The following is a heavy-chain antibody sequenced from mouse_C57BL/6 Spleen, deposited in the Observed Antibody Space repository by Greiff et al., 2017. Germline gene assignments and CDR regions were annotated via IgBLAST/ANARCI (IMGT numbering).Heavy chain of an antibody. CDR1: GYTFTSYW. J-gene: IGHJ1*03. D-gene: IGHD1-2*01. CDR2: IYPSDSET. CDR3: ARRFYGKSTSWYFDV. V-gene: IGHV1-61*01. Sequence: QVQLQQPGAELVRPGSSVKLSCKASGYTFTSYWMDWVKQRPGQGLEWIGNIYPSDSETHYNQKFKDKATLTVDKSSSTAYMQLSSLTSEDSAVYYCARRFYGKSTSWYFDVWGTGTTVTVSS.